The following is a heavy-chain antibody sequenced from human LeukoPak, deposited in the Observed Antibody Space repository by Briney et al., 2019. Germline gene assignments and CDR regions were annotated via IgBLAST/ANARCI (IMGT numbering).Heavy chain of an antibody. Sequence: ASVKVSCKASGYTFTSYGISWVRQAPGQGLEWMGWISAYNGNTNYAQKLQGRVTMTTDTSTSTAYMELRSLRSDDTAVYYCASSPAAANWFDPWGQGTLVTVSS. CDR1: GYTFTSYG. CDR2: ISAYNGNT. V-gene: IGHV1-18*01. J-gene: IGHJ5*02. CDR3: ASSPAAANWFDP. D-gene: IGHD2-2*01.